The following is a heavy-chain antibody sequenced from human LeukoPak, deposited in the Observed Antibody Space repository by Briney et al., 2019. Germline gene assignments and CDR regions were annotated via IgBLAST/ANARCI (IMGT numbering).Heavy chain of an antibody. CDR2: ITNSGRGSVT. J-gene: IGHJ5*02. D-gene: IGHD3-3*02. CDR3: AKDRFFLSRSNNWFDP. V-gene: IGHV3-11*01. Sequence: GGSLRLSCAASGFTFSDYFIIWIRQAPGKGLESVSYITNSGRGSVTYYADSVRGRFTVSRDSAKNILFLQMNSLRAEDTAVYYCAKDRFFLSRSNNWFDPWGQGTLVTVSS. CDR1: GFTFSDYF.